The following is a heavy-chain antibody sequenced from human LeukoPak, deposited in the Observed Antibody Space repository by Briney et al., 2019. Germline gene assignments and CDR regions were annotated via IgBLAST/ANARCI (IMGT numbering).Heavy chain of an antibody. Sequence: SQTLSLTCAISGDSVSSNSAAWNWIRQSPSRGVEWLGRTFYRSKWYNDYAVSVKSRITINPDTSKNQVSLQLNSVTPEDTAVYYCARETSFRYYDIWSGWDYWGQGTLVTVSS. CDR3: ARETSFRYYDIWSGWDY. CDR1: GDSVSSNSAA. J-gene: IGHJ4*02. V-gene: IGHV6-1*01. CDR2: TFYRSKWYN. D-gene: IGHD3-3*01.